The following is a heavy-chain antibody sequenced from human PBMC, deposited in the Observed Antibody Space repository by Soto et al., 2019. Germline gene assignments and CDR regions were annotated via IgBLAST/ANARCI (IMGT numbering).Heavy chain of an antibody. J-gene: IGHJ4*02. D-gene: IGHD3-16*01. CDR2: FDPEDGET. CDR3: ATAGEVAATYYXDY. Sequence: ASLKVSCNVSGYTLTELSMHWVRQAPGKGLEWMGVFDPEDGETIYAQKFQGRVTMTEDTSTDTAYMELSSLRSEDKAVYYCATAGEVAATYYXDYWGQGNLVTVS. CDR1: GYTLTELS. V-gene: IGHV1-24*01.